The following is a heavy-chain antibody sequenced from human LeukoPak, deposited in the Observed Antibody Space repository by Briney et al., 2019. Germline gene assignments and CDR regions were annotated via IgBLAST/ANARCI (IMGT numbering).Heavy chain of an antibody. Sequence: PSENLSLTCTVSGGSISSNSNYWAWIRQPPGRGLEWIGSISYGGSTYYSPSLESRVTISVDTPKNQFSLRLSSVTAADTAVYYCARQALWFFDHWGQGTLVTVSS. V-gene: IGHV4-39*01. D-gene: IGHD2-21*01. CDR2: ISYGGST. CDR1: GGSISSNSNY. CDR3: ARQALWFFDH. J-gene: IGHJ4*02.